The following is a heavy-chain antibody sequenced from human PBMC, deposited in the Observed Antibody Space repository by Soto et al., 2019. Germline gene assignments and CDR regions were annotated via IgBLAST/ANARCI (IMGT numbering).Heavy chain of an antibody. CDR2: LHYSGSD. Sequence: SETLSLTCTVSGASMSDYYGSWIRRSPGKGLEHIGYLHYSGSDNYNPSLKSRVTISMDRSRNQFSLRLSSVTAADTAIYYCARSGHSFAGAVWGQGIPVTVS. V-gene: IGHV4-59*01. CDR3: ARSGHSFAGAV. CDR1: GASMSDYY. J-gene: IGHJ4*02. D-gene: IGHD3-16*01.